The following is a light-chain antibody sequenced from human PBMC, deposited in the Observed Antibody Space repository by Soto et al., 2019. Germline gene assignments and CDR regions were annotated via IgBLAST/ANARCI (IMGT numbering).Light chain of an antibody. J-gene: IGKJ1*01. CDR3: QQYRDLPQT. Sequence: EIVLTQSPGTLSLSPGERATLSCRASQSVRSKYLAWYQQKPGRAPRLLIYNSNTRATGVPDRFSGSGSGTDFTLTISRLEPEDFALYYCQQYRDLPQTFGQGTKVEMK. CDR2: NSN. CDR1: QSVRSKY. V-gene: IGKV3-20*01.